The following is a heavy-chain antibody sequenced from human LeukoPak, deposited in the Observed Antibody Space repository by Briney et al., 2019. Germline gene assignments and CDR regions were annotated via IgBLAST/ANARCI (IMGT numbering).Heavy chain of an antibody. Sequence: GGSLRLSCAASGFTFSSYAMSWVRQAPGKGLEWVSTISASGGSTYYADSVKGRFTISRDNSKNTLYLRRNSLRAEDTAVYYCAKSDDSHHGYFDYWGHGNLVNVS. CDR1: GFTFSSYA. V-gene: IGHV3-23*01. CDR3: AKSDDSHHGYFDY. J-gene: IGHJ4*01. D-gene: IGHD3-3*01. CDR2: ISASGGST.